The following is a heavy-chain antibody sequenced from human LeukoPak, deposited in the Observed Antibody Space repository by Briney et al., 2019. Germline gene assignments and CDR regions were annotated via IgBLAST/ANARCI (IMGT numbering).Heavy chain of an antibody. CDR1: GFTFSSYG. J-gene: IGHJ4*02. Sequence: GGSLRLSCGASGFTFSSYGMHWVRQAPGKGLEWVAFIRYDGSNKYYADSVKGRFTISRDNSKNTLYLQMNSLRAEDTAVYYCAKGGSQGGSYLFDYWGQGTLVTVSS. CDR2: IRYDGSNK. V-gene: IGHV3-30*02. D-gene: IGHD1-26*01. CDR3: AKGGSQGGSYLFDY.